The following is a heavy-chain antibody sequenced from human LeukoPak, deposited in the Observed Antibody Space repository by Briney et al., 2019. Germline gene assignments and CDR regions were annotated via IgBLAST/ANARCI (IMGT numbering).Heavy chain of an antibody. J-gene: IGHJ4*02. Sequence: GGSLRLSCAASGLTFSRYWMHWVRQAPGKGLMWVSRINSVGSSTTYADPVKGRFTISRDNSKNTLYLQMNSLRAEDTAVYYCARFPSSVYSYLLDYWGQGTLVTVSS. V-gene: IGHV3-74*03. CDR2: INSVGSST. D-gene: IGHD5/OR15-5a*01. CDR3: ARFPSSVYSYLLDY. CDR1: GLTFSRYW.